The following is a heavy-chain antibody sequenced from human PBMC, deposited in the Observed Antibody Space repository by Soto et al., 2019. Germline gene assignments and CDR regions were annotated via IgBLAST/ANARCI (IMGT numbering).Heavy chain of an antibody. Sequence: ASVEVSCKASGFSFSDYFMHWVRQAPGQGLEWMGIINPSCDSRNYAQKFQGRVTITRDTSTNTVYMDLSSLRYEGTAVYYCASTAPELGYSSSWWRHYYGMDVWGKGTTVNVS. CDR2: INPSCDSR. D-gene: IGHD6-13*01. V-gene: IGHV1-46*01. J-gene: IGHJ6*04. CDR3: ASTAPELGYSSSWWRHYYGMDV. CDR1: GFSFSDYF.